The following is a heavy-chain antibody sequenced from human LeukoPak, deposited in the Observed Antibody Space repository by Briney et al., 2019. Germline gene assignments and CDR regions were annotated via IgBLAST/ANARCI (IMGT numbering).Heavy chain of an antibody. CDR1: GFTFSIAW. J-gene: IGHJ4*02. V-gene: IGHV3-15*01. Sequence: PGGSLRLSCAASGFTFSIAWMNWVRQAPGKGLEWVARIKSENDGGAIDYTAPVKGRFTISRDDSKNTLYLQMDSLKTEDTAVYYCTTGYSYGYEWWGQGALVTVSS. CDR3: TTGYSYGYEW. CDR2: IKSENDGGAI. D-gene: IGHD5-18*01.